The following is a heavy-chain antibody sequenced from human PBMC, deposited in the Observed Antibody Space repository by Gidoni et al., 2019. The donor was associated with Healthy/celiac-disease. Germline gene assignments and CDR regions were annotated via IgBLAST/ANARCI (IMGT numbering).Heavy chain of an antibody. CDR1: GFPFSSYA. CDR2: ISGSGGST. D-gene: IGHD3-10*01. Sequence: EVQLVESGGGLVQPGGSLRLSCAASGFPFSSYAMSWVRQAPGKGLEWVSAISGSGGSTYYADSVKGRFTISRDNSKNTLYLQMNSLRAEDTAVYYCAKDPFPMVRGEHIGPGNWFDPWGQGTLVTVSS. V-gene: IGHV3-23*04. CDR3: AKDPFPMVRGEHIGPGNWFDP. J-gene: IGHJ5*02.